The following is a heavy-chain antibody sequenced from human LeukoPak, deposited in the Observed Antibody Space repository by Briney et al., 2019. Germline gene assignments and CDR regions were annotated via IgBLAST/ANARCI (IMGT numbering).Heavy chain of an antibody. CDR3: ARDWNYYSC. V-gene: IGHV3-23*01. D-gene: IGHD1-1*01. J-gene: IGHJ4*02. CDR2: ISGSGGST. CDR1: GFTFSSYA. Sequence: TGGSLRLSCAASGFTFSSYAMSWVRQAPGKGLEWVSAISGSGGSTYYADSVKGRFTISRDNAKNSLYLQMNSLRPEDTAVYYCARDWNYYSCWGQGTLVTVSS.